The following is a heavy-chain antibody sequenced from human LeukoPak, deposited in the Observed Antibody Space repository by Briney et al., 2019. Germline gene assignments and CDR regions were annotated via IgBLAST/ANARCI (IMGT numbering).Heavy chain of an antibody. V-gene: IGHV4-39*01. CDR1: GGSISSNSYY. CDR2: IYYSGST. D-gene: IGHD6-19*01. Sequence: SETLSLTCTVSGGSISSNSYYWGWIRQPPGKGLEWIGSIYYSGSTYYKPSLKSRVTISVDTSKNQFSLKLSSVTAADTAVYYCAKSVSWAGWFDPWGQGTLVTVSS. J-gene: IGHJ5*02. CDR3: AKSVSWAGWFDP.